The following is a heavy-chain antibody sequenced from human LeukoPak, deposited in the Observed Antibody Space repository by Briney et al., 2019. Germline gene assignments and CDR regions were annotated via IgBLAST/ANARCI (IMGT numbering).Heavy chain of an antibody. D-gene: IGHD3-10*01. CDR3: AKDFATTGRYPHGSAST. Sequence: GGSLRLSCASSGFIFSNYGMQWVRQAPGKGLEWVTFIRFDGSNKFYADSVKGRFTISRDNPKNTLYLQMNSLRADDTAVYYCAKDFATTGRYPHGSASTWGQGTLVTVSP. CDR2: IRFDGSNK. CDR1: GFIFSNYG. V-gene: IGHV3-30*02. J-gene: IGHJ4*02.